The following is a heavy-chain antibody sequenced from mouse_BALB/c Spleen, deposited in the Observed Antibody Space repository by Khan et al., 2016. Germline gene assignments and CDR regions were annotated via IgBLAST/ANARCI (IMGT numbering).Heavy chain of an antibody. CDR2: INTYNGEP. CDR1: GYTLTNYG. D-gene: IGHD2-12*01. J-gene: IGHJ4*01. CDR3: ARKPPARPDYYAMDY. Sequence: QIQLVQSGPELKKPGETVKISCKASGYTLTNYGMNWVKQAPGKGLKWMGWINTYNGEPTYADDFKGRFDFSLETSASTAYLQINNLKNEDTATYFCARKPPARPDYYAMDYWGQGTSVTVSS. V-gene: IGHV9-3-1*01.